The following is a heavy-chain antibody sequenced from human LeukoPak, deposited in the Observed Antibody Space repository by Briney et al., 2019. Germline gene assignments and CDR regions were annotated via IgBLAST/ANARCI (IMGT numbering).Heavy chain of an antibody. CDR2: IRYDGSNK. J-gene: IGHJ6*03. CDR1: GFTFSSYG. CDR3: AKAPSTSHYYYYMDV. Sequence: RGSLRLSCSAPGFTFSSYGMPWVRQAPGKGLEWVAFIRYDGSNKYYADSVKGRFNISRDNFKNTVYLQMHSLRAEDTAVYYCAKAPSTSHYYYYMDVWGKGTTVTVSS. V-gene: IGHV3-30*02.